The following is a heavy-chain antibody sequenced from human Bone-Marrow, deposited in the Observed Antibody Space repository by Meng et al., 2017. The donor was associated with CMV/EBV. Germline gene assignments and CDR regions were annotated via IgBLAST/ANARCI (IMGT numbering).Heavy chain of an antibody. D-gene: IGHD1-26*01. CDR2: IYTGGTT. Sequence: GESLKISCLVSGFIDNNYYMTWVRQAPGKGLEWVSVIYTGGTTYYADSVKGRFTISRDNSKNTLYLQMNSLRAEDTAVYYCAIEVELIESRDYWGQGTLVTVSS. J-gene: IGHJ4*02. V-gene: IGHV3-66*02. CDR1: GFIDNNYY. CDR3: AIEVELIESRDY.